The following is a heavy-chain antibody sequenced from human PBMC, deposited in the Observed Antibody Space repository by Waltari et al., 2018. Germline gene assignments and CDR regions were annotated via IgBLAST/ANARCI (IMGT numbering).Heavy chain of an antibody. CDR3: AREVAYYDSSGYVY. V-gene: IGHV1-18*04. CDR2: ISAYNGNT. CDR1: GYTFTSYG. D-gene: IGHD3-22*01. Sequence: QVQLVQSGAEVKKPGASVKVSCQASGYTFTSYGISWVRPAPGQGLEWMGWISAYNGNTNYAQKLQGRVTMTIDTSTSTAYMELRSLRSDDTAVYYCAREVAYYDSSGYVYWGQGTLVTVSS. J-gene: IGHJ4*02.